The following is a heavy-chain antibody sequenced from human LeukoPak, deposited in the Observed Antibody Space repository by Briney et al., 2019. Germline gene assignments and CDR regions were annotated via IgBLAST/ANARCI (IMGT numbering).Heavy chain of an antibody. CDR3: ARVGQLANFDY. CDR2: IYTSGST. V-gene: IGHV4-4*07. D-gene: IGHD6-13*01. J-gene: IGHJ4*02. CDR1: GGSISSYY. Sequence: SETLSLACTVSGGSISSYYWSWIRQPAGKGLEWIGRIYTSGSTNYNPPLKSRVTMSVDTSKNQFSLKLSSVTAADTAVYYCARVGQLANFDYWGQGTLVTVSS.